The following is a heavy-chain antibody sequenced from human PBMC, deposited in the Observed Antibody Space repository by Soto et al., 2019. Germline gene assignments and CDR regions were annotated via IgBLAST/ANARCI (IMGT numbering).Heavy chain of an antibody. V-gene: IGHV1-3*01. CDR3: EREVVRVAGTRWSDP. CDR2: INADNSNT. J-gene: IGHJ5*02. Sequence: GASVKVSCKASGCTFTSYAMHWVRQAPGQRLEWMGWINADNSNTNYSQKFQGRVTMTSDTSTSTAYMELRSLRSDDTAVYFCEREVVRVAGTRWSDPWGHGTLVTVSS. D-gene: IGHD6-19*01. CDR1: GCTFTSYA.